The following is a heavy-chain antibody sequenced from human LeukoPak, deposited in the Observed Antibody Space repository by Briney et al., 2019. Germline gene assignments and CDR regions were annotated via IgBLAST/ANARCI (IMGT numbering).Heavy chain of an antibody. CDR2: ISSSGRAI. J-gene: IGHJ4*02. CDR3: AAGTAADF. V-gene: IGHV3-48*04. D-gene: IGHD6-13*01. Sequence: GGSLRLSCAASGFTFSSYSMNWVRQAPGKGLEWVSYISSSGRAIYYADSVKGRFTVSRDNAKNSLYLQMNSLRLEDTAVYYCAAGTAADFWGQGTLVTVSS. CDR1: GFTFSSYS.